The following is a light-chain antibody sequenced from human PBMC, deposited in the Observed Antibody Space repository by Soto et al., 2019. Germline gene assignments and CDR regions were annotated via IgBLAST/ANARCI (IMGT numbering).Light chain of an antibody. CDR3: CSYAGSYSYV. Sequence: QSVLTQPASVSDSPGQSITISCTGTSSDVGGSNFVSWYQEQPGKAPKLMIYDVSKRPSGVPDRFSGSKSGNTASLTISGLQAEDEADYYCCSYAGSYSYVFGTGTKVTVL. J-gene: IGLJ1*01. CDR2: DVS. V-gene: IGLV2-11*01. CDR1: SSDVGGSNF.